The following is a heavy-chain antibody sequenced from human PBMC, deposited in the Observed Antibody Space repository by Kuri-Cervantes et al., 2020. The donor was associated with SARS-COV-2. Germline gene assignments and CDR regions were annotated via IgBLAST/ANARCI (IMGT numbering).Heavy chain of an antibody. CDR3: ARVYCSGGSCYSLDY. J-gene: IGHJ4*02. CDR1: GYTFTSYG. V-gene: IGHV1-18*01. Sequence: VSVKVSCKASGYTFTSYGISWVRQAPGQGLEWMGWISAYNGNTNYAQKLQGRVTMTTDTSTSTAYMELRSLRSDNTAVYYCARVYCSGGSCYSLDYWGQGTLVTVSS. CDR2: ISAYNGNT. D-gene: IGHD2-15*01.